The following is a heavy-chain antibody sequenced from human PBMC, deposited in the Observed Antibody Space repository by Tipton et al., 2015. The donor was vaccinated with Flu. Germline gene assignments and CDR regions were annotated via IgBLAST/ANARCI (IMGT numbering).Heavy chain of an antibody. D-gene: IGHD3-10*02. CDR2: ICQSGST. CDR3: ARHTGDSVRGVIDY. V-gene: IGHV4-38-2*02. CDR1: GDSMRRDYF. Sequence: TLSLTCTVSGDSMRRDYFWGWIRQAPGKGLEWIGNICQSGSTYDNPSLKSRVTKSVDRSKNQFSLKLTSVTAADTAVYYCARHTGDSVRGVIDYWGQGTLVTVSS. J-gene: IGHJ4*02.